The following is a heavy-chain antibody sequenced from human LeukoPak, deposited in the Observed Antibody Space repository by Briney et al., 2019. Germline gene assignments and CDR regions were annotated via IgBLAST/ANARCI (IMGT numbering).Heavy chain of an antibody. CDR1: GGSISSYY. CDR2: IYYSGST. Sequence: SETLSLTCTVSGGSISSYYWSWIRQPPGKGLEWIGHIYYSGSTNYNPSLKSRVTISVDTSRSQFSLKLSYVTAADTAVYYCARGRKLARFYLDYWGQGTLVTVSS. D-gene: IGHD6-6*01. J-gene: IGHJ4*02. CDR3: ARGRKLARFYLDY. V-gene: IGHV4-59*01.